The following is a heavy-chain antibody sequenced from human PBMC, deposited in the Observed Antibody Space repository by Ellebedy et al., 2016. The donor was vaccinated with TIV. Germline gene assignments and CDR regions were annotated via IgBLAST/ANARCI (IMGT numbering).Heavy chain of an antibody. CDR2: FDPEDGET. CDR3: ATGVGATGGKNYYFYMDV. Sequence: ASVKVSCKVSGYTLTELSMHWVRQAPGKGLEWMGGFDPEDGETTYAQKFQGRVTMTEDTSTDTAYMELSSLRSEDTAVYYCATGVGATGGKNYYFYMDVWGKGATVTVSS. V-gene: IGHV1-24*01. J-gene: IGHJ6*03. CDR1: GYTLTELS. D-gene: IGHD1-26*01.